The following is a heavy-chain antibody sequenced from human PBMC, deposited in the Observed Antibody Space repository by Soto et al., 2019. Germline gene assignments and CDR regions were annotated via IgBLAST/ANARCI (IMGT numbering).Heavy chain of an antibody. Sequence: PGGSLRLSCAASGFTFSSYSMSWVRQAPGKGLEWVSSISSSSSYIYYADSVKGRFTISRDNAKNSLYLQMNSLRAEDTAVYYCARAGGNYYDSSGYYDYYYGMDVWGQGTTVTVSS. J-gene: IGHJ6*02. CDR2: ISSSSSYI. CDR1: GFTFSSYS. V-gene: IGHV3-21*01. CDR3: ARAGGNYYDSSGYYDYYYGMDV. D-gene: IGHD3-22*01.